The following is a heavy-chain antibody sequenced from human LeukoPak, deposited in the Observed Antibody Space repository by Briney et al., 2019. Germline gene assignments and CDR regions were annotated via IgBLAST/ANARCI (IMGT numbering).Heavy chain of an antibody. CDR3: ARGSVAASGRLLGYNRFDP. J-gene: IGHJ5*02. CDR2: INHSGST. Sequence: SETLSLTCAVYGGSFSGYYWSWIRQPPGKGLEWIGEINHSGSTNYNPSLKSRVTISVDTSKNQFSLKLSSVTAADTAVYYCARGSVAASGRLLGYNRFDPWGQGTLVTVSS. V-gene: IGHV4-34*01. CDR1: GGSFSGYY. D-gene: IGHD5-12*01.